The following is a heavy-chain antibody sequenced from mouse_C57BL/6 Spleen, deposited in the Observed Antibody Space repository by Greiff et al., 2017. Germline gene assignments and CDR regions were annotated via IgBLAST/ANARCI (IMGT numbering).Heavy chain of an antibody. V-gene: IGHV5-4*01. J-gene: IGHJ3*01. CDR1: GFTFSSYA. D-gene: IGHD2-1*01. Sequence: EVQGVESGGGLVKPGGSLQLSCAASGFTFSSYAMSWVRQTPGKRLEWVATISDGGSNTYSPDNVKGRFTISRDNAKNNMYLQMSQLKYEDTAMYYCAREEGNYLAWFAYWGQGTLVTVSA. CDR2: ISDGGSNT. CDR3: AREEGNYLAWFAY.